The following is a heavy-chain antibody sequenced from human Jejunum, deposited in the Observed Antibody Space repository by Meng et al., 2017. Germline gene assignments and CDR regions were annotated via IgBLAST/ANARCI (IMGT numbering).Heavy chain of an antibody. V-gene: IGHV3-7*01. CDR2: INQDGSQT. J-gene: IGHJ4*02. CDR1: GFTFNTAW. Sequence: GGSLRLSCAASGFTFNTAWMSCVRQPPGRGLEWVADINQDGSQTRYVDSVKGRFTISRDNTKNSLFLQMVGLSAEDSAVYYCARDPAWGALDYWGQGTLVTVSS. D-gene: IGHD1-26*01. CDR3: ARDPAWGALDY.